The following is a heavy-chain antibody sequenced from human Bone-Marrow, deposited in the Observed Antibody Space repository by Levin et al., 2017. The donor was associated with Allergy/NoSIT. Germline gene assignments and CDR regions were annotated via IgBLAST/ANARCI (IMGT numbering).Heavy chain of an antibody. D-gene: IGHD2-2*01. V-gene: IGHV3-48*03. J-gene: IGHJ6*02. Sequence: GESLKISCAASGFTFSSYEMNWVRQAPGKGLEWVSYISSSGSTIYYADSVKGRFTISRDNAKNSLYLQMNSLRAEDTAVYYCARDRYCSSTSCYGKTHYYYYGMDVWGQGTTVTVSS. CDR2: ISSSGSTI. CDR1: GFTFSSYE. CDR3: ARDRYCSSTSCYGKTHYYYYGMDV.